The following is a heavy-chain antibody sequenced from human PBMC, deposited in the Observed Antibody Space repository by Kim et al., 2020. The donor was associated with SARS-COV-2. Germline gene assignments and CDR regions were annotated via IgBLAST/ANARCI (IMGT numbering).Heavy chain of an antibody. CDR2: VSGDGKTT. CDR3: VSDFDSGDY. D-gene: IGHD3-9*01. CDR1: GFTFNNHA. J-gene: IGHJ4*01. V-gene: IGHV3-NL1*01. Sequence: GGSLRLSCVGSGFTFNNHAIHWVRQAPGKGLEWLSCVSGDGKTTSYATSVNGRFSVSRDNSRDTVYLQLDSLTAEDTALYYCVSDFDSGDY.